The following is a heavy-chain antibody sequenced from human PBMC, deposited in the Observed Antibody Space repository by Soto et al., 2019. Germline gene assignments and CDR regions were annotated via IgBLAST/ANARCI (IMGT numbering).Heavy chain of an antibody. CDR3: TRGLFSGSYYSGGWYYFDS. CDR1: GDSISSGGFS. Sequence: PSETLSLTCAVSGDSISSGGFSWSWIRQPPGKGLEWIGYIYHSGTSFYNPSLKSRVTISVDGSKNQFSLKANSVTAADTAVYYCTRGLFSGSYYSGGWYYFDSWGQGTMVTAPQ. V-gene: IGHV4-30-2*01. D-gene: IGHD1-26*01. CDR2: IYHSGTS. J-gene: IGHJ4*02.